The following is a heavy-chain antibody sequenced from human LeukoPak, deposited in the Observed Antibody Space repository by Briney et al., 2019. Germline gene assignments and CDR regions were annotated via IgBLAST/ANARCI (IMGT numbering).Heavy chain of an antibody. V-gene: IGHV3-48*01. J-gene: IGHJ6*03. CDR3: ASSLSSGWYSSYYYYMDV. Sequence: GGSLRLSCAASGFTFSNYEMNWVRQAPGKGLEWVSYISSSSSTIYYADSVKGRFTISRDNAKNSLYLQMNSLRAEDTAVYYCASSLSSGWYSSYYYYMDVWGKGTTVTVSS. CDR1: GFTFSNYE. D-gene: IGHD6-19*01. CDR2: ISSSSSTI.